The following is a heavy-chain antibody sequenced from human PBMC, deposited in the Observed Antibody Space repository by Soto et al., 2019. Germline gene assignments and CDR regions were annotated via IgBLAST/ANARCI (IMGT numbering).Heavy chain of an antibody. CDR1: GFTFSSYS. V-gene: IGHV3-21*01. CDR2: ISSSSSYI. CDR3: ARHQGPAAGNYGMDV. D-gene: IGHD6-13*01. Sequence: PGGSLRLSCAASGFTFSSYSMNWVRQAPVKGLEWVASISSSSSYIYYADSVKGRFTISRDKAKNSLFLQMSSLRAEDTALYYCARHQGPAAGNYGMDVWGRGTTVTVSS. J-gene: IGHJ6*02.